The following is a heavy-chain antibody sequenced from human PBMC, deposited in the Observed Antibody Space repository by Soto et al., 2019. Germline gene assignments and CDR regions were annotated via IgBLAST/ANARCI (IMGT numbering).Heavy chain of an antibody. CDR2: IYYSGST. D-gene: IGHD3-22*01. V-gene: IGHV4-59*01. J-gene: IGHJ4*02. Sequence: PSETLSLTCTVSGGSISSYYWSWIRQPPGKGLEWIGYIYYSGSTNYNPSLKSRVTISVDTSKNQFSLKLSSVTAADTAVYYCARGYYDSSGYYWVFDYWGQGTLVTVSS. CDR3: ARGYYDSSGYYWVFDY. CDR1: GGSISSYY.